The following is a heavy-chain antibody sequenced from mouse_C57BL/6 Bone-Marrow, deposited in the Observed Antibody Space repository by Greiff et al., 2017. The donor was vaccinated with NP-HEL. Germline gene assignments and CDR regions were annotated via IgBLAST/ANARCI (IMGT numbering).Heavy chain of an antibody. CDR1: GYTFTSYD. CDR3: ASHYSSSYRWYFDV. V-gene: IGHV1-85*01. Sequence: LQESGPELVKPGASVKLSCKASGYTFTSYDINWVKQRPGQGLEWIGWIYPRDGSTKYNEKFKGKATLTVDTSSSTAYMELHSLTSEDSAVYFCASHYSSSYRWYFDVWGTGTTVTVSS. J-gene: IGHJ1*03. CDR2: IYPRDGST. D-gene: IGHD1-1*01.